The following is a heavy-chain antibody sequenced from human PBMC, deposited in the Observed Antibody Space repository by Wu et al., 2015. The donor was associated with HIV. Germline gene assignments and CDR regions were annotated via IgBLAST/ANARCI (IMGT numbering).Heavy chain of an antibody. V-gene: IGHV1-69*05. CDR1: GYAFVDYA. D-gene: IGHD4-17*01. CDR3: ARGANDYGDYQFDY. J-gene: IGHJ4*02. Sequence: QVHLQQSDSEMKRPGASVTISCNTSGYAFVDYAISWVRQAPGQGLEWMGGIIPLFATANYAQKFQGRVTITTDESTSTAYMELSSLKSDDTAVYYCARGANDYGDYQFDYWGQGTLVTVSS. CDR2: IIPLFATA.